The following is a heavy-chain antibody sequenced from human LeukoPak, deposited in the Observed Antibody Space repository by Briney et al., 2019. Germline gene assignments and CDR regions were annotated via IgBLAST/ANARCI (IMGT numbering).Heavy chain of an antibody. D-gene: IGHD6-19*01. Sequence: GRSLRLSCAASGFAFSSYAMHWVRQAPGKGLEWVAIISYDGSYKYYADSVKGRFTISRDNSENTLYLQVNSLRAEDTAVYYCARRESSGWYVDYWGQGTLVTVSS. CDR2: ISYDGSYK. V-gene: IGHV3-30*04. J-gene: IGHJ4*02. CDR3: ARRESSGWYVDY. CDR1: GFAFSSYA.